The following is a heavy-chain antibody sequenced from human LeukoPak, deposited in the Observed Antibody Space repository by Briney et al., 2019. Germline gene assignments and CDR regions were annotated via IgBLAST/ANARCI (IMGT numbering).Heavy chain of an antibody. CDR1: GFTFSTYF. D-gene: IGHD3-10*01. J-gene: IGHJ4*02. Sequence: GGCLRLSCVASGFTFSTYFMGWVRQAPGRGGECVANMTSEGHEEYCVGSVRGGFTIPRDNDWKPLFLQVNDLTVKDTAVYYCVIWRARPSEFESWGQGTLVTVSS. CDR2: MTSEGHEE. V-gene: IGHV3-7*01. CDR3: VIWRARPSEFES.